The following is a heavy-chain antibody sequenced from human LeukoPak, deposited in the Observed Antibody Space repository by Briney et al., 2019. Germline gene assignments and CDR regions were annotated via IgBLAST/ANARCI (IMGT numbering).Heavy chain of an antibody. Sequence: GGSLRLSCAASGFTVSSNYMSWVRQDPGKGLDGVAVIYSGGSTYDAASVKGRFTISRENSKNTLYLQMKSLRAEDTAVYYCASPRGYYYYGMDVWGQGTTVTVSS. V-gene: IGHV3-66*01. J-gene: IGHJ6*02. CDR1: GFTVSSNY. CDR2: IYSGGST. CDR3: ASPRGYYYYGMDV.